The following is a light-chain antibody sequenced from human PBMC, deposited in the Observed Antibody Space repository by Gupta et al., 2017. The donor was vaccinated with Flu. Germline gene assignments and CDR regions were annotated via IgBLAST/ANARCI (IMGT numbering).Light chain of an antibody. J-gene: IGKJ1*01. Sequence: PSFLSASVGDRVAITCRASNSSSTYLAWYQQKPGKAPKLLSYVASSLESGVPSRFSGSGSGTEFTLTISSLQGDDIAAYYSQQDYRDPPTFGQGTKVEIK. CDR1: NSSSTY. V-gene: IGKV1-9*01. CDR2: VAS. CDR3: QQDYRDPPT.